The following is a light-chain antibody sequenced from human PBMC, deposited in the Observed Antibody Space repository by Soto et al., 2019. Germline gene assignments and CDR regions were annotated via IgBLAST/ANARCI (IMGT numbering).Light chain of an antibody. V-gene: IGLV1-40*01. CDR3: QSYDSSLSGPWV. J-gene: IGLJ3*02. Sequence: QSVLTQPPSVSGAPGQRVTISCTGSSSYIGAGYDVHWYQQLPGTAPKLLIYGNTNRPSGVPDRFSGSKSGTSASLAITGLQAEDEADYYCQSYDSSLSGPWVFGGGTKLTVL. CDR2: GNT. CDR1: SSYIGAGYD.